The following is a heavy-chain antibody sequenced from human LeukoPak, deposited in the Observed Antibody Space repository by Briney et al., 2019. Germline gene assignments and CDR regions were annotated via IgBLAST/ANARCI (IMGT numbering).Heavy chain of an antibody. CDR2: ISTTSTYI. J-gene: IGHJ4*02. D-gene: IGHD2-2*01. Sequence: GGSLRLSCAASGFAFRRFNMMWVRQAPGKGLECVSFISTTSTYIYYADSVKGRFTVSRDNSKNLLYLQMDSLRVEDTAVYYCARAGTCSSTSCDGGIEYWGQGTLVTVSS. CDR3: ARAGTCSSTSCDGGIEY. V-gene: IGHV3-21*06. CDR1: GFAFRRFN.